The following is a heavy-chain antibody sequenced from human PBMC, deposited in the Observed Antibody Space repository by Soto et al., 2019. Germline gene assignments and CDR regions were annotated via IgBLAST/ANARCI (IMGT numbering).Heavy chain of an antibody. V-gene: IGHV4-34*01. Sequence: SETLSLTCAVYGGSFSGYYWSWIRQPPGKGLEWIGEINHSGSTNYNPSLKSRVTISVDTSKNQFSLKLSSVTAADTAVYYCASRGYRIVGAYDYWGQGTLVTVSS. D-gene: IGHD6-19*01. CDR1: GGSFSGYY. J-gene: IGHJ4*02. CDR2: INHSGST. CDR3: ASRGYRIVGAYDY.